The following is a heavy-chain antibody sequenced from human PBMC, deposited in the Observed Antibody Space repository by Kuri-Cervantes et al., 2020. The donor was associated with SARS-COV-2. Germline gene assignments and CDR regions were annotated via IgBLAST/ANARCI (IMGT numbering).Heavy chain of an antibody. CDR1: GYTFTSYD. D-gene: IGHD3-22*01. Sequence: ASVKVSCKASGYTFTSYDINWVRQAPGQGLEWMGWISAYNGNTNYAQKLQGRVTMTTDTSTSTAYMELRSLRSDDTAVYYCARHNYYDSSGTFDYWGQGTLVTVSS. CDR2: ISAYNGNT. J-gene: IGHJ4*02. CDR3: ARHNYYDSSGTFDY. V-gene: IGHV1-18*01.